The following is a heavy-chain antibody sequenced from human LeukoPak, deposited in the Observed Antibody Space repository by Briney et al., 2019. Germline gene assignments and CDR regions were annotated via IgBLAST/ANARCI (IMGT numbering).Heavy chain of an antibody. D-gene: IGHD3-22*01. CDR1: GFTFSSYA. J-gene: IGHJ4*02. CDR3: ARVPSYYDTRGPGH. V-gene: IGHV3-53*01. CDR2: IYNGSST. Sequence: PGGSLRLSCAASGFTFSSYAMHWVRQAPGKGLEWVSLIYNGSSTFYADSVKGRFTISSDSSRNTLYLQMNSLTADDTAVYYCARVPSYYDTRGPGHWGLGTLVTVSS.